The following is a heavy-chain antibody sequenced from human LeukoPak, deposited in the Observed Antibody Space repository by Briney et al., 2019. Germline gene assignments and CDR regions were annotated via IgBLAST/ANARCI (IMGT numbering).Heavy chain of an antibody. CDR3: AKRLPYYFDY. Sequence: GGSLRLSCAASGFTFSSFAMNWVRQAPGKGLEWVSTMSGDATSTYYADSVKGRFTISRDNSKNTLYLQMNGLRAEDTAVYYCAKRLPYYFDYWGQGTLVTVSS. CDR1: GFTFSSFA. V-gene: IGHV3-23*01. CDR2: MSGDATST. J-gene: IGHJ4*02.